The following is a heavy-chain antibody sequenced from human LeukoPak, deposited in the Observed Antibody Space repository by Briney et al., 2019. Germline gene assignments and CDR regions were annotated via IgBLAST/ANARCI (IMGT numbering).Heavy chain of an antibody. CDR2: ISGSGGST. V-gene: IGHV3-23*01. D-gene: IGHD4-11*01. CDR1: GFTFSSYA. J-gene: IGHJ6*02. CDR3: AKVEEGTVTPLIRATDYGMDV. Sequence: GGSLRLSCAASGFTFSSYAMSWVRQAPGKGLEWVSAISGSGGSTYYADSVKGRFTISRDNSKNTLYLQMNSLRAEVTAVYYCAKVEEGTVTPLIRATDYGMDVWGQGTTVTVSS.